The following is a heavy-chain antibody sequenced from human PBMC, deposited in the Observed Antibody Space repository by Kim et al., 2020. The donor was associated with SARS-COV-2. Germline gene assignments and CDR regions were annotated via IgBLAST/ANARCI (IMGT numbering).Heavy chain of an antibody. J-gene: IGHJ5*02. Sequence: RVTISVDTSKNQFSLKLSSVTAADTAVYYCARVLGGDFWSGYYSNWFDPWGQGTLVTVSS. D-gene: IGHD3-3*01. CDR3: ARVLGGDFWSGYYSNWFDP. V-gene: IGHV4-31*02.